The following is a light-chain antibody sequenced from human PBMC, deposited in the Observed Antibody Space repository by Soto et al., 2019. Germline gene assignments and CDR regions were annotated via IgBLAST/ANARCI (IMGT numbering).Light chain of an antibody. J-gene: IGKJ5*01. V-gene: IGKV1-39*01. CDR2: AAS. Sequence: DIQMTQSPSSLSASVGDRVTITCRASQSISNYLNWYQQRPGKAPKLLIYAASSLQSGVPSRFSGSGSRTDFTLTISSLQPEDFVTYYCQQTYSTPITFGQGTRLEIK. CDR3: QQTYSTPIT. CDR1: QSISNY.